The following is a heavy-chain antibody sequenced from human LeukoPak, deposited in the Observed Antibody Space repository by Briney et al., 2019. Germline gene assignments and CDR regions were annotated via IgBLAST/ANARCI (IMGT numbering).Heavy chain of an antibody. J-gene: IGHJ4*02. CDR1: GFSLSSYW. V-gene: IGHV3-74*01. Sequence: GGSLRLSCAASGFSLSSYWMHWVRQAPGKGLVRVSRINSDGSTTNYADSVKGRFTISRDNAKNTLYLQMNSLRAEDTAVYYCARRQYRSSWYYFDYWGQGTLVTVSS. CDR2: INSDGSTT. D-gene: IGHD6-13*01. CDR3: ARRQYRSSWYYFDY.